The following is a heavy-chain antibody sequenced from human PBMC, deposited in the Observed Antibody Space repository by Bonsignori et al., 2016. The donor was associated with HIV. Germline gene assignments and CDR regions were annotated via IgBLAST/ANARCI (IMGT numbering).Heavy chain of an antibody. D-gene: IGHD4-17*01. CDR1: GFTFSSYA. CDR3: AREGDYDAFDI. CDR2: ISYDGSNK. J-gene: IGHJ3*02. V-gene: IGHV3-30-3*01. Sequence: GESLKISCAASGFTFSSYAMHWVRQAPGKGLEWVAVISYDGSNKYYADSVKGRFTISRDNSKNTLYLQMNSLRAEDTAVYYCAREGDYDAFDIWGQGTMVTVSS.